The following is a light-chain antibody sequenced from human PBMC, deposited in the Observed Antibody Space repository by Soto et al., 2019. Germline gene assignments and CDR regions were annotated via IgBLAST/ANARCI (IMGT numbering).Light chain of an antibody. V-gene: IGKV1-17*01. CDR2: QAS. Sequence: DIQMTQSPSSLSASVGDRVTIACRASQGIRNDLGWYQQKPGKAPKLLIYQASNLENGVPSRFSGSGSGTEFTLTISSLQPDDFATYYCQRYNTFPYTFGQGTKVDIK. CDR1: QGIRND. CDR3: QRYNTFPYT. J-gene: IGKJ2*01.